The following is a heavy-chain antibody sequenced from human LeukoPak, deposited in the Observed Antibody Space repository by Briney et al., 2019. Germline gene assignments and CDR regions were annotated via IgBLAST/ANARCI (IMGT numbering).Heavy chain of an antibody. D-gene: IGHD3-22*01. Sequence: PGGSLRLSCVASGFTFSTFAMNWVRQAPGKGLEWVSVIYSGGSTYYADSVKGRFTISRDNSKNTLYLQMNSLRAEDTAVYYCARPPPDYDSSGYYYYGMDVWGQGTTVTVSS. CDR1: GFTFSTFA. J-gene: IGHJ6*02. CDR2: IYSGGST. V-gene: IGHV3-66*04. CDR3: ARPPPDYDSSGYYYYGMDV.